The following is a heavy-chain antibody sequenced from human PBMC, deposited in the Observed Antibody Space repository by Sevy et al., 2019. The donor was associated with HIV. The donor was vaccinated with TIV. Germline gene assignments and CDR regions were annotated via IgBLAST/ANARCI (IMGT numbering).Heavy chain of an antibody. CDR2: IVVGSGNT. Sequence: ASVKVSCKASGFTFTSSAMQWVRQARGQRLEWIGWIVVGSGNTNYAQKFQERVTITRDMSTSTAYMELSSLRSEDTAVYYCAAASSSSSGFYGMDVWGQGTTVTVSS. J-gene: IGHJ6*02. V-gene: IGHV1-58*02. CDR1: GFTFTSSA. D-gene: IGHD6-6*01. CDR3: AAASSSSSGFYGMDV.